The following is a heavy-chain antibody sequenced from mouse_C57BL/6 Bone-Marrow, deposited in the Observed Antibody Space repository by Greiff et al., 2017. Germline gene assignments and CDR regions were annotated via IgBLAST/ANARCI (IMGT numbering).Heavy chain of an antibody. CDR1: GYTFTSYG. D-gene: IGHD1-1*01. J-gene: IGHJ4*01. CDR3: ARGGLLLLSMGC. V-gene: IGHV1-58*01. Sequence: EVQVVESGAELVRPGSSVKMSCKTSGYTFTSYGINWVQQRPGQGLEWIGSIYIGNGYTEYNEKFKGKATLTSDTTSSTAYMQLSSLTSEDSAICFCARGGLLLLSMGCWGKGVSVTVSS. CDR2: IYIGNGYT.